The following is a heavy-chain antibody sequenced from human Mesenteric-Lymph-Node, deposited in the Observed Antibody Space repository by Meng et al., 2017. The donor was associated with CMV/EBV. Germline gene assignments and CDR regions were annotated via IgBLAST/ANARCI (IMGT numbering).Heavy chain of an antibody. V-gene: IGHV1-69*02. CDR1: GGTCSSYT. CDR3: EGGIAAAGSRWFDP. J-gene: IGHJ5*02. CDR2: IIPIHGIA. Sequence: VQRLQSGPGLKKPGSSLKSSGKASGGTCSSYTITWVRQAPGQGLEWMGRIIPIHGIANYAQKFQGRDTITADKSTSTVYMALSRLRSEDTDVYYWEGGIAAAGSRWFDPWGQGTLVTVSS. D-gene: IGHD6-13*01.